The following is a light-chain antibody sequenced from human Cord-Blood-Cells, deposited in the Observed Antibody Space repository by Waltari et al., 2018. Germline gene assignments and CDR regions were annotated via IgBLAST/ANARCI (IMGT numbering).Light chain of an antibody. J-gene: IGKJ4*01. CDR1: QSVSSY. CDR2: DAS. CDR3: QQRSKWPPLT. V-gene: IGKV3-11*01. Sequence: EIVLTQSPATLSLSPGERATLSCRASQSVSSYLAWYQQKPGQAPRLLIYDASNRATGIPAGFSGSGSGTDFTLTISSLEPEDFAVYYCQQRSKWPPLTFGGGTKVEIK.